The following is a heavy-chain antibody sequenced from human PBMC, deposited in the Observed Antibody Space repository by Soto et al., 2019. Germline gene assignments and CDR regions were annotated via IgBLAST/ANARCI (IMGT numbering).Heavy chain of an antibody. CDR1: GYTFSSHA. J-gene: IGHJ6*02. Sequence: QVHLVQSGAEVKKPGASVKVSCKAFGYTFSSHAIHWVRQAPGQRPEWMGWINGGNGITRYAQNFQDRVTLTRDTYARTTDMELSSLKSEDTAVYYCARAAYQSGGVPSNAMDVWGQGTTVTVSS. D-gene: IGHD3-10*01. V-gene: IGHV1-3*01. CDR3: ARAAYQSGGVPSNAMDV. CDR2: INGGNGIT.